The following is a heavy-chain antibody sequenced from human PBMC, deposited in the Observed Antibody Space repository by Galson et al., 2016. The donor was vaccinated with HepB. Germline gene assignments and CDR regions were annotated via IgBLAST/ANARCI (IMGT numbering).Heavy chain of an antibody. CDR1: GVSISSTNW. Sequence: SETLSLTCGVLGVSISSTNWWSWVRQPPGKGLEWIGEIHHSGRTNYNPSLKSGVTISVDTSKNQIPLKVISVTAADTAVYYCATTNGTAYSYDYWGQGILVAVSA. D-gene: IGHD2-8*01. J-gene: IGHJ4*02. CDR2: IHHSGRT. CDR3: ATTNGTAYSYDY. V-gene: IGHV4-4*02.